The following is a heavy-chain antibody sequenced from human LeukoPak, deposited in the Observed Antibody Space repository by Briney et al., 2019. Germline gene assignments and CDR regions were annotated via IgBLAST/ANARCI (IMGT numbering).Heavy chain of an antibody. Sequence: PSETLSLTCTVSGGSIGNYYWNWIRQPAGKGLEWIGRIYTSGTTNYNPSLKSRVTISVDKSKNQFSLKLSSVTAADTAVHYCAREQSAFLSDGDYPYYFDYWGQGTLVTVSS. CDR1: GGSIGNYY. J-gene: IGHJ4*02. CDR3: AREQSAFLSDGDYPYYFDY. CDR2: IYTSGTT. V-gene: IGHV4-4*07. D-gene: IGHD4-17*01.